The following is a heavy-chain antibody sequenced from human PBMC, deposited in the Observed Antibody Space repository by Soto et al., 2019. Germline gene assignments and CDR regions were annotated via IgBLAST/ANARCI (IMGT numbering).Heavy chain of an antibody. Sequence: GGSLRLSCAVSGFSFSGYGMHWVRQAPGKGLEWVAGIWYDGTTKNYADSVKGRFTISRDSSKNTVYLQMDSLKVEDTAVYYCGRDVDMTSHLNWFDPWGRGGMVAVA. CDR1: GFSFSGYG. D-gene: IGHD5-12*01. CDR3: GRDVDMTSHLNWFDP. V-gene: IGHV3-33*01. J-gene: IGHJ5*02. CDR2: IWYDGTTK.